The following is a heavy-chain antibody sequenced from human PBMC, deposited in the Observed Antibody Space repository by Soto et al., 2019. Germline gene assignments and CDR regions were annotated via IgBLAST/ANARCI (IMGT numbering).Heavy chain of an antibody. J-gene: IGHJ6*02. CDR2: IYYSGST. V-gene: IGHV4-31*03. CDR1: GGSISSGGYY. Sequence: QVQLQESGPGLVKPSQTLSLTCTVSGGSISSGGYYWSWIRQHPGKGLEWVGYIYYSGSTYYNPYLKSRATISVVTSKNQFALKLSSVTAADTAVYYCATSRPGYCSGGSCYNYYYYGMDVWGQGTTVTVSS. CDR3: ATSRPGYCSGGSCYNYYYYGMDV. D-gene: IGHD2-15*01.